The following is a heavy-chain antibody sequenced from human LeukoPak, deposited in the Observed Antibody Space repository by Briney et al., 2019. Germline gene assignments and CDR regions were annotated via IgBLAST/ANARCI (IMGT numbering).Heavy chain of an antibody. Sequence: SGPTLVKHTQTLTLTCTFSGFSLSSSGVGVGWIRQPPGKALEWLALIYWHDDKRYSPSLKSRLTITKDTSKNQVVLTMTNMDPVGTATYYCAHMWPSMVRGIIIPNDAFDIWGQGTMVTVSS. CDR2: IYWHDDK. CDR1: GFSLSSSGVG. J-gene: IGHJ3*02. D-gene: IGHD3-10*01. V-gene: IGHV2-5*01. CDR3: AHMWPSMVRGIIIPNDAFDI.